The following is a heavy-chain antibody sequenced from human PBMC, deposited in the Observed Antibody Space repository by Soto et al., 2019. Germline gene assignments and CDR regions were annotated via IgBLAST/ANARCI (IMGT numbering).Heavy chain of an antibody. Sequence: GGSLRLSCAASGFTFSSYAMHWVRQAPGKGLEWVAVISYDGSNKYYADSVKGRFTISRDNSKNTLYLQMNSLRAEDTAVYYCARPPLEDIVLMVYGYYFDYWGQGTLVTVSS. CDR3: ARPPLEDIVLMVYGYYFDY. CDR1: GFTFSSYA. D-gene: IGHD2-8*01. CDR2: ISYDGSNK. J-gene: IGHJ4*02. V-gene: IGHV3-30-3*01.